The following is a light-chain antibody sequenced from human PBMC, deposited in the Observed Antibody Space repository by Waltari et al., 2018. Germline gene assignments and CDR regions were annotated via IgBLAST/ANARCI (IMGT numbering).Light chain of an antibody. J-gene: IGLJ2*01. V-gene: IGLV1-40*01. Sequence: QSVLTQPPSVSGAPGPRVTISCTGRSSNIGAGYDVHWYQQPPGTAPKLLMYGNSNRPSGVPDRFSGSKSGTSASLAITGLQAEDEADYYCQSYDSSLSGSRVFGGGTKLTVL. CDR3: QSYDSSLSGSRV. CDR2: GNS. CDR1: SSNIGAGYD.